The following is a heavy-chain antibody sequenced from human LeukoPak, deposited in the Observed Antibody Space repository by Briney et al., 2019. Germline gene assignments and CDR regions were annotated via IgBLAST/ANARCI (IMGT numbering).Heavy chain of an antibody. V-gene: IGHV3-53*01. CDR3: ARRPGN. CDR1: GFIFNNYW. CDR2: IYSGGAI. D-gene: IGHD1-14*01. J-gene: IGHJ4*02. Sequence: GGSLRLSCAASGFIFNNYWMQWVRQAPGKGLEWVSLIYSGGAIRYADSVKGRFTISRDSSKNTLFLQMNDLTVEDTARYYCARRPGNWGQGVLVTVSS.